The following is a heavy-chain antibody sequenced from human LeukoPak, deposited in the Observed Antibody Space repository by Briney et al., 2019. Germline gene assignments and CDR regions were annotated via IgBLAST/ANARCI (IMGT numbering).Heavy chain of an antibody. D-gene: IGHD6-19*01. CDR1: GYTFTSYG. Sequence: ASVKVSCKASGYTFTSYGISWVRQAPGQGLEWMGWISAYNGNTNYAQKLQGRVTMTTDTSTSTAYMELRSLRSDDTAVYYCARVSWDIAVAGDVDYWGQGTLVTVSS. CDR3: ARVSWDIAVAGDVDY. V-gene: IGHV1-18*01. J-gene: IGHJ4*02. CDR2: ISAYNGNT.